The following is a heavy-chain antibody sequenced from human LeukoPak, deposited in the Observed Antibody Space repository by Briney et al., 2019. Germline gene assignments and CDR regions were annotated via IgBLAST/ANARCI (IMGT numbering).Heavy chain of an antibody. V-gene: IGHV1-69*04. D-gene: IGHD3-10*01. CDR3: ARDRKPPYGSEDY. Sequence: ASAKVSCKASGGTFSSYAISWVRQAPGQGLEWMGRIIPILGIANYAQKFQGRVTITADKSTSTAYMELSSLRSEDTAVYYCARDRKPPYGSEDYWGQGTLVTVSS. CDR2: IIPILGIA. J-gene: IGHJ4*02. CDR1: GGTFSSYA.